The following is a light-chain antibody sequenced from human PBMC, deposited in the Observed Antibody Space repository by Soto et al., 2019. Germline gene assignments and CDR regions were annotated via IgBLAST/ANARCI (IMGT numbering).Light chain of an antibody. J-gene: IGKJ1*01. Sequence: EIVLRQSPGTLSVSPGESAALSCRAGQSVSSDYLAWYQQRPGQAPRILIYADSSRATGIPDRFSGSGSGTDLTLTISRLEPEDFAVYYCQQYSDSVGTXGQGTKVDIK. CDR3: QQYSDSVGT. CDR2: ADS. CDR1: QSVSSDY. V-gene: IGKV3-20*01.